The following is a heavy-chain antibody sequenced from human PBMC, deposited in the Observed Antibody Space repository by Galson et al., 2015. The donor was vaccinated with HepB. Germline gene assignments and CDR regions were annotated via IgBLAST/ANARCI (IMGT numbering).Heavy chain of an antibody. CDR1: GFTFSTHW. CDR2: IDQDGNEK. Sequence: SLRLSCAASGFTFSTHWVSWVRQSPGKGLEWVANIDQDGNEKYYVDSVKGRFTISRDNAKNSLFLQMNSLRAEDTAVYFCARGRLYGNSWAQYFDSWGQGALITVSS. D-gene: IGHD6-6*01. J-gene: IGHJ4*02. CDR3: ARGRLYGNSWAQYFDS. V-gene: IGHV3-7*03.